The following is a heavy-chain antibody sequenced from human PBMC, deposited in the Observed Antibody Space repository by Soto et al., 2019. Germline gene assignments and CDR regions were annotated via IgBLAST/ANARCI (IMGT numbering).Heavy chain of an antibody. V-gene: IGHV1-18*04. Sequence: GASVKVSCKASGYTFTSYGISWVRQAPGQRLEWMGWISAYNGNTNYAQKLQGRVTMTTDTSTSTAYMELRSLRSDDTAVYYCARDRVETSTLRRTGYYYGMDVWGQGTTVTVSS. CDR3: ARDRVETSTLRRTGYYYGMDV. D-gene: IGHD3-9*01. CDR2: ISAYNGNT. CDR1: GYTFTSYG. J-gene: IGHJ6*02.